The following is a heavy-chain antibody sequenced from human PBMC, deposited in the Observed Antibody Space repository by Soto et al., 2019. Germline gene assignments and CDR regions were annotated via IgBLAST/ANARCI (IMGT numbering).Heavy chain of an antibody. Sequence: ASVKVSCKASGGTFITYAINWVRQAPGQGLEWMGGFIPLSGTTLYAQRFQGRVVTTADESTNTAYMELSGLRSEDTAVYYCATSPKVELRFFAWSDLWGQGTLVTVSS. CDR3: ATSPKVELRFFAWSDL. J-gene: IGHJ5*02. D-gene: IGHD3-3*01. CDR1: GGTFITYA. CDR2: FIPLSGTT. V-gene: IGHV1-69*13.